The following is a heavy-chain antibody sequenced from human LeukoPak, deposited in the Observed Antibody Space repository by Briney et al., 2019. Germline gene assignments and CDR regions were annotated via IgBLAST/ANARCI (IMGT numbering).Heavy chain of an antibody. CDR3: ARRLVGFGELLDY. CDR1: GGSFSGHY. D-gene: IGHD3-10*01. V-gene: IGHV4-34*01. Sequence: SETLSLTCAVYGGSFSGHYWSWIRQPPGKGLEWIGEINHSGSTNYNPSLKSRVTISVDRSKNQFSLRLNSVTAADTALYYCARRLVGFGELLDYWGQGTLVTVSS. CDR2: INHSGST. J-gene: IGHJ4*02.